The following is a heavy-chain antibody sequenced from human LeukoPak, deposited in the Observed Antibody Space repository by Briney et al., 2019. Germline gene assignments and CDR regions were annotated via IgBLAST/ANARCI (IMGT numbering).Heavy chain of an antibody. Sequence: SETLSLTCTVSGGSISSSSYYWGWIRQPPGKGLEWIGSIYHSGSTYYNPSLKSRVTISVDPSNNQFSLRLSSVTAAEPAVYYGAGGKGATRYYYYYYMDVWGKGTTVTVSS. CDR1: GGSISSSSYY. V-gene: IGHV4-39*07. D-gene: IGHD1-26*01. CDR2: IYHSGST. J-gene: IGHJ6*03. CDR3: AGGKGATRYYYYYYMDV.